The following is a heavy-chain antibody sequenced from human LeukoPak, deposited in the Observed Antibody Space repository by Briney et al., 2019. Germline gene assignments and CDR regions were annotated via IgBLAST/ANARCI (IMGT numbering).Heavy chain of an antibody. CDR3: AREGYGSGSYFDY. CDR2: IYYSGST. Sequence: KASETLSLTCTVSGGSISSYYWSWIRQPPGKGLEWIGYIYYSGSTNYNPSLKSRVTISVDTSKNQFSLKLSSVAAADTAVYYCAREGYGSGSYFDYWGQGTLVTVSS. CDR1: GGSISSYY. J-gene: IGHJ4*02. V-gene: IGHV4-59*01. D-gene: IGHD3-10*01.